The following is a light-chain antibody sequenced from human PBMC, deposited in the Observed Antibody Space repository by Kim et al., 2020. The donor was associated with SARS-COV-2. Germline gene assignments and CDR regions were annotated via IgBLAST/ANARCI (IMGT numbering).Light chain of an antibody. V-gene: IGKV1-39*01. CDR1: QGLCAY. CDR2: AAS. Sequence: ASRGHTLHSMCRASQGLCAYLMWYQQKPGKAPRLLIYAASTLQNGVPSMFSGSRSGTDFTLTIGSLQREDCASFYCQQSYRAPYTFGQGTNLEI. J-gene: IGKJ2*01. CDR3: QQSYRAPYT.